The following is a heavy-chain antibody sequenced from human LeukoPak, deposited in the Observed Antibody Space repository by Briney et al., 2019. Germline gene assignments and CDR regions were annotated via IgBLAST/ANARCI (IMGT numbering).Heavy chain of an antibody. Sequence: SETLSLTCTVSGGSISSTYDHWDWIRQPPGKGLEWLGSIRYSGTTYYNPSFKGRVTIFVDTSNNQFSLRLGSVTAADTAVYYCARRLHCFDYWGQGSLVTVSS. J-gene: IGHJ4*02. D-gene: IGHD2-21*02. V-gene: IGHV4-39*01. CDR3: ARRLHCFDY. CDR1: GGSISSTYDH. CDR2: IRYSGTT.